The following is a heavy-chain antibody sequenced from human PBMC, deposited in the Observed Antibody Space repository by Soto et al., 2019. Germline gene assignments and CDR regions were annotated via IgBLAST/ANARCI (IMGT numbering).Heavy chain of an antibody. CDR2: INHSGST. Sequence: PSETLSLTCAVYGGSFSGYYWSWIRQPPGKGLEWIGEINHSGSTNYNPSLKSRVTISVDTSKNQFSLKLSSVTAADTAVYYCARGLRGGSPHYYYGMDVWGQGTTVT. D-gene: IGHD2-15*01. V-gene: IGHV4-34*01. CDR3: ARGLRGGSPHYYYGMDV. CDR1: GGSFSGYY. J-gene: IGHJ6*02.